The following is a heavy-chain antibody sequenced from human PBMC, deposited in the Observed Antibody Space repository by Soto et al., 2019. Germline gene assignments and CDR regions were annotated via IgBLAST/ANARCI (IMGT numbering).Heavy chain of an antibody. CDR1: GFTFSGSA. CDR2: IRSKANSYAT. J-gene: IGHJ3*02. Sequence: EVQLVESGGGLVQPGGSLKLSCAASGFTFSGSAIQWVRQASGKGLEWVGRIRSKANSYATEYAASVQGRFTMSRDDSKKTAHLKTMSLKTEDAAVYYCTRPLILVPTAGAFGIWGQGTMVNVSS. V-gene: IGHV3-73*01. D-gene: IGHD2-2*01. CDR3: TRPLILVPTAGAFGI.